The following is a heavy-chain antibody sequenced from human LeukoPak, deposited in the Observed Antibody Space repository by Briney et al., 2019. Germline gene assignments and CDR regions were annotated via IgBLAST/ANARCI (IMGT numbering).Heavy chain of an antibody. V-gene: IGHV3-30*18. CDR1: GFTFSNYV. D-gene: IGHD5-24*01. CDR2: MSYDGSNK. J-gene: IGHJ4*02. CDR3: AKDSAQSSITD. Sequence: GGSLRLSCAASGFTFSNYVMHWVRQAPGKGLEWVAVMSYDGSNKYYAGSVRGRFTISRDNSKNTLYMQMNSLRAEDTAVYYCAKDSAQSSITDWGQGTLVTVSS.